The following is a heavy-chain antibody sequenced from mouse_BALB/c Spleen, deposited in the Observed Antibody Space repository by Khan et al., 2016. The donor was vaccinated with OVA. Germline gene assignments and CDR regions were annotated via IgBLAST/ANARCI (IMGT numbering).Heavy chain of an antibody. J-gene: IGHJ3*01. Sequence: LVESGGDLVKPGGSLKLSCAASGFTFSTYGMSWVRQTPDKRLEWVAAISSGGCYTYYSDSVKGRFTISRDNAKNTLYLQMSSLKSEDTAMYYCTRLAYYYNSEGFAYWGQGTLVTVSA. D-gene: IGHD1-1*01. CDR3: TRLAYYYNSEGFAY. CDR1: GFTFSTYG. CDR2: ISSGGCYT. V-gene: IGHV5-6*01.